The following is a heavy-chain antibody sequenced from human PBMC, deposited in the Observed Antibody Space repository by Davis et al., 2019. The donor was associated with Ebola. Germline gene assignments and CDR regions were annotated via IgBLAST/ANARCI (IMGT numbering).Heavy chain of an antibody. V-gene: IGHV3-21*04. CDR2: ISSSSSYI. J-gene: IGHJ3*01. Sequence: GGSLRLSCAASGFTFSSYSMNWVRQAPGKGLEWVSSISSSSSYIYYADSVKGRFTISRDNAKNSLYLQMNSLRVEDTAIYYCAKDTSNVWFDVWGPGTMVTVSS. D-gene: IGHD6-19*01. CDR1: GFTFSSYS. CDR3: AKDTSNVWFDV.